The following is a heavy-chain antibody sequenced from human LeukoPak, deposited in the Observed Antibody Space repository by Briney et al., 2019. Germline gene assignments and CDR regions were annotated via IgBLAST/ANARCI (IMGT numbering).Heavy chain of an antibody. CDR3: ARDRQWNYYDSSGYPRPSDWFDP. D-gene: IGHD3-22*01. J-gene: IGHJ5*02. CDR1: GFTFSSYW. Sequence: PGRSLRLSCAASGFTFSSYWMHWVRHAPGKGLGWVSRINRDGSSTSYADSVKGRFTISRDNAKNTLYLQMNSLRAEDTAVYYCARDRQWNYYDSSGYPRPSDWFDPWGQGTLVTVSS. V-gene: IGHV3-74*01. CDR2: INRDGSST.